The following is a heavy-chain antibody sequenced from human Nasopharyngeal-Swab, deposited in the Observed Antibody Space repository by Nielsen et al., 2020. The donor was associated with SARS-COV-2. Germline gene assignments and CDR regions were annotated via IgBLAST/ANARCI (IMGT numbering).Heavy chain of an antibody. CDR1: GFTFSSYS. CDR3: ARDQIPSYYYDSSGPNQIDY. D-gene: IGHD3-22*01. CDR2: ISSSSSYI. J-gene: IGHJ4*02. V-gene: IGHV3-21*01. Sequence: GESLQISCAASGFTFSSYSMNWVRQAPGKGLEWVSSISSSSSYIYYADSVKGRFTISRDNAKNSLYLQMNSLRAEDTAVYYCARDQIPSYYYDSSGPNQIDYWGQGALVTVSS.